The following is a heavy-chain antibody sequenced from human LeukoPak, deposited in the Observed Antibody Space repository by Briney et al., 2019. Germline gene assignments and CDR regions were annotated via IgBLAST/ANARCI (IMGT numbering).Heavy chain of an antibody. CDR3: AKDPDDTSTGVPRGFDP. J-gene: IGHJ5*02. Sequence: GGSLRLSCAASGFTFSNAWMSWVRQAPGKGLEWVAVIWFDGSNQYYADSVKGRFTISRDNSKNTLYLQMNSLRAEDTAVYYCAKDPDDTSTGVPRGFDPWGQGTLVTVSS. V-gene: IGHV3-33*06. CDR1: GFTFSNAW. D-gene: IGHD3-9*01. CDR2: IWFDGSNQ.